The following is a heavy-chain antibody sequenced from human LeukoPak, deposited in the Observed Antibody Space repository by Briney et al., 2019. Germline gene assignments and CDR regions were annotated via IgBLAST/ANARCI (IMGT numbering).Heavy chain of an antibody. V-gene: IGHV3-48*04. Sequence: GGSLRLSCAASGFTFSTYSINWVRQAPGKGLEWVSYISSDSSTIYYPDSLKGRFTISRDNAKNSLYLQMNSLRAEDTALYHCARENYDILTGYYGNYYYYMDVWGKGTTVTISS. CDR3: ARENYDILTGYYGNYYYYMDV. CDR2: ISSDSSTI. D-gene: IGHD3-9*01. J-gene: IGHJ6*03. CDR1: GFTFSTYS.